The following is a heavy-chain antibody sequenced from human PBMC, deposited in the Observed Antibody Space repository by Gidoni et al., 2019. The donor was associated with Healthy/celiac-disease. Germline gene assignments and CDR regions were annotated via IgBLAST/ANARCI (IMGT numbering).Heavy chain of an antibody. Sequence: QITLKESGPTLVKPTQTLPLTCTFAGFSLRTSGVGVGWIRQPPGKALEWLALIYWADDKRYSPSLKSRLTITKDTSKNQVVLTMTNMDPVDTATYYCAHRGEWELLPDYFDYWGQGTLVTVSS. D-gene: IGHD1-26*01. CDR1: GFSLRTSGVG. J-gene: IGHJ4*02. CDR3: AHRGEWELLPDYFDY. CDR2: IYWADDK. V-gene: IGHV2-5*02.